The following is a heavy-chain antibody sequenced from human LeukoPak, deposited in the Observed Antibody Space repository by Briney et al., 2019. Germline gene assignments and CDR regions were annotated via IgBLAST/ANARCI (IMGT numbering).Heavy chain of an antibody. CDR3: ARERTAMVTGFDY. Sequence: GGSLRLSCAASGFTVSSNYMSWVRQAPGKGLEWVSVIYSGGSTYYADSVKGGFTISSDNSKNTMYLQMNSLRAEDTDVYYCARERTAMVTGFDYWGQGTLVTVSS. D-gene: IGHD5-18*01. V-gene: IGHV3-66*01. CDR1: GFTVSSNY. J-gene: IGHJ4*02. CDR2: IYSGGST.